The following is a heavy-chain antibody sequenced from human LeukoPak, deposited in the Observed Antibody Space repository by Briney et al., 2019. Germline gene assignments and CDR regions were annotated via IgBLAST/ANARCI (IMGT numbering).Heavy chain of an antibody. CDR2: INPNSGGT. D-gene: IGHD3-3*01. V-gene: IGHV1-2*06. Sequence: ASVKVSCKASGYTFTDYYMHWVRQAPGQGLECMGRINPNSGGTNYAQKFQGRVTMTRDTSISTAYMELSRLRSDDTAVYYCARGEYYDFWSGYYWGQGTLVTVSS. CDR1: GYTFTDYY. CDR3: ARGEYYDFWSGYY. J-gene: IGHJ4*02.